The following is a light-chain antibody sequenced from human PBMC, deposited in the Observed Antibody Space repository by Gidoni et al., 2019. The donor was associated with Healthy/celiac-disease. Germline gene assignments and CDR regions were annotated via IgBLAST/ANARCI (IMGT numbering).Light chain of an antibody. V-gene: IGKV3-15*01. Sequence: IVMTHSPATLSVSPGERATLSCRASQSVSSNLAWYQQKPGQAPRLLIYGASTRATGIPARFSGSGSGTEFTLTISSLQSEDFAVYYCQQYNNWPGTFGQGTKLEIK. J-gene: IGKJ2*01. CDR3: QQYNNWPGT. CDR2: GAS. CDR1: QSVSSN.